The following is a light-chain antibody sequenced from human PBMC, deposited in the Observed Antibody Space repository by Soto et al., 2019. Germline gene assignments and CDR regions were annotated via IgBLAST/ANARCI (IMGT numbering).Light chain of an antibody. Sequence: IQMTQSPSTLSASVGDRVTITCRASQSISTWLAWYQQEPGKAPKLLIYKASTLKSGVPSRFSGSGSGTEFTLTISSLQPDDFATYYCQHYNSYSEAVGQGTKVDIK. CDR3: QHYNSYSEA. V-gene: IGKV1-5*03. J-gene: IGKJ1*01. CDR1: QSISTW. CDR2: KAS.